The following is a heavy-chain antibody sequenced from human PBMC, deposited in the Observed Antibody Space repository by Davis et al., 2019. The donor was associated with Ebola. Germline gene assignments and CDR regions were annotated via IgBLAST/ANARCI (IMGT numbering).Heavy chain of an antibody. J-gene: IGHJ6*02. CDR2: INSDGSST. D-gene: IGHD2/OR15-2a*01. CDR3: AREMGPESIYYYAMDV. V-gene: IGHV3-74*01. CDR1: GFTFSSYW. Sequence: HTGGSLRLSCAASGFTFSSYWMHWVRQAPGKGLVWVSRINSDGSSTSYADSVKGRFTISRDNAKNSLYLQMNSLRDEDTAVYYCAREMGPESIYYYAMDVWGQGTTVTVSS.